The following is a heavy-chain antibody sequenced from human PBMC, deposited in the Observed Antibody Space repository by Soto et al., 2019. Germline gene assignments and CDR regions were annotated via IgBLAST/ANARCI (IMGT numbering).Heavy chain of an antibody. V-gene: IGHV1-3*01. D-gene: IGHD2-15*01. CDR3: AKGKWSYCRGGSCYYFDF. CDR1: GYTFTGYA. Sequence: QVQLVQSGSELKKPGASVKVSCKASGYTFTGYAMHWVRQAPGQRLEWMGWINAGNGNTNYSQKVQGRFTITRDTSASTSYMEMGRLRSEDTALHCCAKGKWSYCRGGSCYYFDFWGQGTVVTVSS. J-gene: IGHJ4*02. CDR2: INAGNGNT.